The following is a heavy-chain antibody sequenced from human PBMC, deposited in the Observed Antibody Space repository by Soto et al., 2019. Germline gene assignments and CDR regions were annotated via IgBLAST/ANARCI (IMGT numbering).Heavy chain of an antibody. V-gene: IGHV1-18*04. CDR2: ISAYKGNT. Sequence: QVQLVQSGAEVKKPGASVKVSCMASGDTFSSYGFNWVRQAPGQGLEWMGWISAYKGNTNYAQKFQGRVTMTTDTSTSTAYMELRSLRSDDTAVYFCARDQFDFSAPDPYFYGMDVWGQGTTVTVSS. CDR3: ARDQFDFSAPDPYFYGMDV. CDR1: GDTFSSYG. J-gene: IGHJ6*02. D-gene: IGHD2-21*01.